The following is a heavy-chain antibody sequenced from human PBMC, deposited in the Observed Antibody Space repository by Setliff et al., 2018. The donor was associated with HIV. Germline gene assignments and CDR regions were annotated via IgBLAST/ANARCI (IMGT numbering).Heavy chain of an antibody. J-gene: IGHJ4*02. CDR3: ARHPMSPFLEWSYDS. D-gene: IGHD3-3*02. V-gene: IGHV1-3*01. CDR1: GYTFTSYA. Sequence: ASVKVSCKASGYTFTSYAMHWVRQAPGQRLEWMGWINGGNGNTKYSQKFQGRVTITRETSATTAYMELSSLRSEDTAVYYCARHPMSPFLEWSYDSWGQGTLVTVSS. CDR2: INGGNGNT.